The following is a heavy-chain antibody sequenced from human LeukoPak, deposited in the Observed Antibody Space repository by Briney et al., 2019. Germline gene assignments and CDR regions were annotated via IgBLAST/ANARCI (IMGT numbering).Heavy chain of an antibody. CDR3: ARARGYYPDYYFDY. CDR1: GGTFSSYA. D-gene: IGHD3-22*01. V-gene: IGHV1-69*05. Sequence: AVKVSCKASGGTFSSYAISWVRQAPGQGLEWMGRIIPIFGTANYAQKFQGRVTITTDESTSTAYMELSSLRSEDTAVYYCARARGYYPDYYFDYWGQGTLVTVSS. CDR2: IIPIFGTA. J-gene: IGHJ4*02.